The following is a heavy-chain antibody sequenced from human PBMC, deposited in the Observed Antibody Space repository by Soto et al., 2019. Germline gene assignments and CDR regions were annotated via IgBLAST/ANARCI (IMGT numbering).Heavy chain of an antibody. CDR3: ARDLYPGSYSEAY. V-gene: IGHV3-11*01. CDR1: GFTFSDYY. D-gene: IGHD1-26*01. Sequence: KPGGSLRLSCAASGFTFSDYYMSWIRQAPGKGLEWVSYISSSGSTIYYADSVKGRFTISRDNAKNSLYLQMNSLRAEDTAVYYCARDLYPGSYSEAYWGQGTLVTVSS. J-gene: IGHJ4*02. CDR2: ISSSGSTI.